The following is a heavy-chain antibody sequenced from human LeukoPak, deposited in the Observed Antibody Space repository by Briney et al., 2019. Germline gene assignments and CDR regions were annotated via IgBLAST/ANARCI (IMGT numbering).Heavy chain of an antibody. CDR1: GYTFTGYY. CDR2: INPNSGGT. CDR3: ARGPSRLYSSSWSSDY. J-gene: IGHJ4*02. D-gene: IGHD6-13*01. V-gene: IGHV1-2*06. Sequence: GASVKVSCKASGYTFTGYYMHWVRQAPGQGLEWMGRINPNSGGTNYAQKFQGRVTMTRDTSISTAYMELSRLRSDDTAVYYCARGPSRLYSSSWSSDYWGQETLVTVSS.